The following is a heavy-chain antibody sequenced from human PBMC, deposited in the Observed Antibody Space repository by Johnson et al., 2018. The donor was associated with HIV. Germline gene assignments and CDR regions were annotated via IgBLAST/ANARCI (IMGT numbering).Heavy chain of an antibody. V-gene: IGHV3-15*01. J-gene: IGHJ3*02. CDR3: TTGWYSGYDLPNAFDI. Sequence: VQLVESGGGVVQPGRSLRLSCAASGFTFSSYAMHWVRQAPGKGLEWVGRIKSKTDGGATDYAAPVKGRFTISSDDSKNTLYLQMNRLKTEDTAVYYFTTGWYSGYDLPNAFDIWGQGTMVTVSS. CDR2: IKSKTDGGAT. CDR1: GFTFSSYA. D-gene: IGHD5-12*01.